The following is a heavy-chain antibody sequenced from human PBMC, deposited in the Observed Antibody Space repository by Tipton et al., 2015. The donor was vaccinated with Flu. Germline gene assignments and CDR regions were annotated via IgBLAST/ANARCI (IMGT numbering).Heavy chain of an antibody. CDR2: VCQSGNT. J-gene: IGHJ6*02. CDR1: GDSIRSAYC. CDR3: ARDQGFGGGLAYDYYAMDV. D-gene: IGHD3-16*01. V-gene: IGHV4-38-2*02. Sequence: LRLSCAVSGDSIRSAYCWGWIRQPPGKGLEWIGNVCQSGNTYYNPSLESRVTISVDTSQNQFSLNLKSVTAADTAVYYCARDQGFGGGLAYDYYAMDVWGQGTTVTVSS.